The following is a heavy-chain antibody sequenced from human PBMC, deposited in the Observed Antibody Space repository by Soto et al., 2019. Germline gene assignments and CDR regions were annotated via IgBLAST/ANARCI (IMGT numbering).Heavy chain of an antibody. CDR3: ARNRLRQYYYGTAV. D-gene: IGHD3-10*01. V-gene: IGHV5-51*01. CDR2: IYPGDSDT. CDR1: GDRCVDYG. J-gene: IGHJ6*04. Sequence: GESLRISRRVSGDRCVDYGVARLRQMPGKCLEWVGFIYPGDSDTRYSPSFRGQVTISADKSISHVYLQWSSLKASDTAMYYCARNRLRQYYYGTAVWRKGTTVTVSS.